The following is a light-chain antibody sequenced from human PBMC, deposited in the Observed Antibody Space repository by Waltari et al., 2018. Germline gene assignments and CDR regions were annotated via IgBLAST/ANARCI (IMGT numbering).Light chain of an antibody. J-gene: IGKJ5*01. CDR2: KAS. CDR3: HQYNSYPIT. V-gene: IGKV1-5*03. CDR1: QSISSW. Sequence: DIQMTQSPSTLSASVGDRVTITCRASQSISSWLAWYQHQVGKAPKLLIYKASSLKSGVASRFSGGGSGTEFTRTISSLQPDDFATYYCHQYNSYPITFGQGTRLETK.